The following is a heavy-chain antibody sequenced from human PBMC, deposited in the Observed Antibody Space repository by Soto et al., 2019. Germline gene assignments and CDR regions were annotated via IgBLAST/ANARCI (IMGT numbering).Heavy chain of an antibody. CDR2: INHSGST. V-gene: IGHV4-39*07. Sequence: PSETLSLTCTVSGGSISSSSYYWGWIRRPPGKGLEWIGEINHSGSTNYNPSLKSRLTISVDTSKNQFSLKLRSVTAADTAVYYCARIPHIVVVPTSTEFDYWGQGTLVTVSS. CDR1: GGSISSSSYY. CDR3: ARIPHIVVVPTSTEFDY. J-gene: IGHJ4*02. D-gene: IGHD2-2*01.